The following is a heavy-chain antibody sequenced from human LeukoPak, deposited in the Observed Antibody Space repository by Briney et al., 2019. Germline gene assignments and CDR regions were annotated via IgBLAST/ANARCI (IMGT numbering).Heavy chain of an antibody. CDR1: GGSFSGYY. Sequence: PSETLSLTCAVYGGSFSGYYWSWIRQPPGKGLEWIGEINHSGSTNYNPSLKSRVTMSVDTSKNQFSLKLSSVTAADTAVYYCARDRDILAPFDYWGQGTLVTVSS. CDR3: ARDRDILAPFDY. V-gene: IGHV4-34*01. D-gene: IGHD3-9*01. J-gene: IGHJ4*02. CDR2: INHSGST.